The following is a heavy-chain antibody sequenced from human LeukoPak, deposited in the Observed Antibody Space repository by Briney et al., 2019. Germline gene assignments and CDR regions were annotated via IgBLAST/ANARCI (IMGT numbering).Heavy chain of an antibody. Sequence: PGGSLRLSCGVSGLTFSSYSMNWVRQAPGKGLEWVSYISSSGSTIYYADSVKGRFTISRDNAKNSLYLQMNSLRDEDTAVYYCARRVAKHFDYWGQGTLVTVSS. CDR2: ISSSGSTI. J-gene: IGHJ4*02. CDR3: ARRVAKHFDY. CDR1: GLTFSSYS. V-gene: IGHV3-48*02.